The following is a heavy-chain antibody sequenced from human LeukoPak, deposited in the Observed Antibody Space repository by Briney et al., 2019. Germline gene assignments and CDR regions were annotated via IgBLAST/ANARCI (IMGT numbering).Heavy chain of an antibody. CDR2: ISSTSNTI. Sequence: GGSLRLSCAASGFTFSGYIMNWVRQARGKGLEWVSFISSTSNTIYYADSVKGRFTVSRDNAKNSLYLQMNSLGAEDTAVYYCARDQWLDYWGQGTLVTVSS. J-gene: IGHJ4*02. V-gene: IGHV3-48*01. D-gene: IGHD6-19*01. CDR1: GFTFSGYI. CDR3: ARDQWLDY.